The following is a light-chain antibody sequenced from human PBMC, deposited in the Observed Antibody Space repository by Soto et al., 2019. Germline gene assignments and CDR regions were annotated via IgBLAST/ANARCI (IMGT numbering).Light chain of an antibody. CDR2: RAS. J-gene: IGKJ4*01. CDR3: QQYTRHS. V-gene: IGKV1-5*03. Sequence: DTQLTQSPSTLSASVGDRVTITCRASQDISAWLAWYQQKPGKAPKLLIYRASSLLNGVPSRFSGSGSGTDFSLTIRGLQPDDFATYYCQQYTRHSFGGGTTVEIK. CDR1: QDISAW.